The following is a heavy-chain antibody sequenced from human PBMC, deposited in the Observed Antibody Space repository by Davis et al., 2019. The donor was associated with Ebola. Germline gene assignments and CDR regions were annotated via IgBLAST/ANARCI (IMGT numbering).Heavy chain of an antibody. V-gene: IGHV3-23*01. J-gene: IGHJ5*02. D-gene: IGHD3-10*01. Sequence: GGSLRLSCTDSVITFSSYAMTWVRQAPGKGLEWVSAISASGGTTYDAASVKGRFTISRDNSNSTLFLQMNSLRAEDTAVYYCAKQLFWFGEETTWGQGTLVAVSS. CDR1: VITFSSYA. CDR3: AKQLFWFGEETT. CDR2: ISASGGTT.